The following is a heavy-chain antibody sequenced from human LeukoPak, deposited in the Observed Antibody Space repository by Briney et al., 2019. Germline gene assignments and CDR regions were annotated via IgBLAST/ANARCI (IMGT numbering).Heavy chain of an antibody. CDR1: GDPINSIDW. CDR3: VGNGYYALDY. V-gene: IGHV4-4*02. Sequence: SETLSLTCAVSGDPINSIDWWSWVRQSPARGLEWIGEIYHSGGTNYNPSLKSRVTISVDKSKNHLSLELTSVTAADTAVYFCVGNGYYALDYWGQGALVTVAS. CDR2: IYHSGGT. D-gene: IGHD2/OR15-2a*01. J-gene: IGHJ4*02.